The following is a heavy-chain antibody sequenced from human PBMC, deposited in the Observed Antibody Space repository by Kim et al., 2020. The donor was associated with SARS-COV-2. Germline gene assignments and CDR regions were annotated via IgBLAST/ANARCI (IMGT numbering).Heavy chain of an antibody. V-gene: IGHV3-23*01. J-gene: IGHJ1*01. Sequence: GGSLRLSCAASGFTFSSYAMSWVRQAPGKGLEWVSAISGSGGSTYYADSVKGRFTISRDNSKNTLYLQMNSLRAEDTAVYYCAKDGLGIAVAGTTEYFQHWGQGTLVTVSS. CDR2: ISGSGGST. CDR1: GFTFSSYA. D-gene: IGHD6-19*01. CDR3: AKDGLGIAVAGTTEYFQH.